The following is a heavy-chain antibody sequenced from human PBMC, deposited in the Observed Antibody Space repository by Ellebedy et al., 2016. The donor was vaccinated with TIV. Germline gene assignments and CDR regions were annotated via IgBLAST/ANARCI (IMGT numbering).Heavy chain of an antibody. D-gene: IGHD3-22*01. CDR2: IKYDGSEK. J-gene: IGHJ4*02. Sequence: PGGSLRLSCAASGFIFNSYWMAWVCQAPGKGLEWVGSIKYDGSEKYYVDSVKGRFTMSRDNAKDSLYLQMNSLRAEDTAVYYCARWSTVIYNSGFDYWGQGTLGTVSS. CDR3: ARWSTVIYNSGFDY. CDR1: GFIFNSYW. V-gene: IGHV3-7*01.